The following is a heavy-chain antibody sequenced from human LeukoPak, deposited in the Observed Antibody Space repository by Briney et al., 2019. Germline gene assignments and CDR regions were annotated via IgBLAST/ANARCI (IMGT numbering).Heavy chain of an antibody. CDR2: IYYSGST. Sequence: SETLSLTCTVSGGSISGYYWSWIRQSPGKGLVWIGYIYYSGSTNYNPSLKSRVTISIDMSRNQFSLKLSSVTAAGTALYYCARHFTYYYDSSGYPRDAFDIWGQGTTVTVSS. D-gene: IGHD3-22*01. J-gene: IGHJ3*02. CDR1: GGSISGYY. V-gene: IGHV4-59*08. CDR3: ARHFTYYYDSSGYPRDAFDI.